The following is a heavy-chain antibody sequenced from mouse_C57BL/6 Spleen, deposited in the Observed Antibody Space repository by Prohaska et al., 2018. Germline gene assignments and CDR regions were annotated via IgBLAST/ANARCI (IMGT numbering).Heavy chain of an antibody. Sequence: TSYTFTRYWIESVNHSPGHGLEWIGEILPGSGSTNYNEKFKGKATFTADTSSNTAYLQRSSITTEETDIYSCARTEWFAYWGQGTLVTVYA. D-gene: IGHD5-1*01. V-gene: IGHV1-9*01. CDR1: SYTFTRYW. CDR2: ILPGSGST. CDR3: ARTEWFAY. J-gene: IGHJ3*01.